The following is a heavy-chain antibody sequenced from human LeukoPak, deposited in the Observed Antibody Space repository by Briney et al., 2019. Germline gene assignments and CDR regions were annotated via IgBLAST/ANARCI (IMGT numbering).Heavy chain of an antibody. D-gene: IGHD4-23*01. Sequence: PGGCLRLSCAASGFTFSSYAMSWVRQAPGKGLEWVSAISGSGGSTYYADSVKGRFTISRDNSKNTVYLQMNSLKTEDTGVYYCARATVVTPAYYYYGMDVWGQGTTVTVSS. CDR2: ISGSGGST. CDR1: GFTFSSYA. J-gene: IGHJ6*02. CDR3: ARATVVTPAYYYYGMDV. V-gene: IGHV3-23*01.